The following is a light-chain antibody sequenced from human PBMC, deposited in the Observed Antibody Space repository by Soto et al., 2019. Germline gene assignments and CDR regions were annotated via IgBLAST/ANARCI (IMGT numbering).Light chain of an antibody. J-gene: IGLJ1*01. CDR1: SSNIGAGHD. V-gene: IGLV1-40*01. CDR3: QSYDSSLSGLEV. Sequence: QPVLTQPPSVSGAPGQRVTISCTGSSSNIGAGHDVHWYQQLPGTAPKLLIYGNGNRPSGVPERFSGSKSGTPASLAITGLQAEDEADYYCQSYDSSLSGLEVFGTGTKLTVL. CDR2: GNG.